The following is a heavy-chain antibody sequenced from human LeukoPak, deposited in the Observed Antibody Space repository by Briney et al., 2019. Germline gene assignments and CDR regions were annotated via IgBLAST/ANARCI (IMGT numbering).Heavy chain of an antibody. D-gene: IGHD3-3*01. Sequence: GASVKVSCQASGYTFTGYYMHWVRQAPGQGLEWMGWISAYNGNTNYAQKLQGRVTMTTDTSTSTAYMELRSLRSDDTAVYYCARDRKSRGAADGSGWFDPWGQGTLVNVSS. CDR1: GYTFTGYY. CDR3: ARDRKSRGAADGSGWFDP. J-gene: IGHJ5*02. V-gene: IGHV1-18*04. CDR2: ISAYNGNT.